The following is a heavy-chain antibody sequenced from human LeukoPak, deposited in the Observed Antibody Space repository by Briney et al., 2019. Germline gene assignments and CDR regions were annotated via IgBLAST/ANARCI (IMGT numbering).Heavy chain of an antibody. D-gene: IGHD3-22*01. CDR1: GGSLSTYY. J-gene: IGHJ5*02. Sequence: SETLSLTCTVSGGSLSTYYWSWIRQPPGKGLEWMGYIYYTGSTNHNPSLKSRVTMSVDTSKNQFSLKLNSVTAADTAVYYCARASGGYYNNWFDPWGQGTLVTVSS. CDR3: ARASGGYYNNWFDP. CDR2: IYYTGST. V-gene: IGHV4-59*01.